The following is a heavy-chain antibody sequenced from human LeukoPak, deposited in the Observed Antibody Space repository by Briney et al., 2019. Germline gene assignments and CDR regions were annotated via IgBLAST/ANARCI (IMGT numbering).Heavy chain of an antibody. Sequence: PGGSLRLSCAASGFAFSNAGMSWVRQAPGKGLEWVGHIKSKTDSGTTNYAAPVKGRFTISRDDSKNTLFLQMSSLKTEDTAVYYCTTYYYGSGSYYTNFYMDVWGKGTTVTVSS. CDR3: TTYYYGSGSYYTNFYMDV. CDR2: IKSKTDSGTT. J-gene: IGHJ6*03. CDR1: GFAFSNAG. D-gene: IGHD3-10*01. V-gene: IGHV3-15*01.